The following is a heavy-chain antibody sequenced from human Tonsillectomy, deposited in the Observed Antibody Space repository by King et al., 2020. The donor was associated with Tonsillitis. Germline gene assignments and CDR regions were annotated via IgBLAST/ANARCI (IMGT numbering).Heavy chain of an antibody. CDR1: GYTFTSYG. Sequence: QLVQSGAEVKKPGASVKVSCKASGYTFTSYGISWVRQAPGQGLEWMGWISAYNGNTNYAQKHQGRVTMTTDTSTSTAYMDLRSLRSDDTAVYDCASSMGTAINYYGMDVWGQGTTVTVSS. CDR2: ISAYNGNT. CDR3: ASSMGTAINYYGMDV. J-gene: IGHJ6*02. V-gene: IGHV1-18*04. D-gene: IGHD2-21*02.